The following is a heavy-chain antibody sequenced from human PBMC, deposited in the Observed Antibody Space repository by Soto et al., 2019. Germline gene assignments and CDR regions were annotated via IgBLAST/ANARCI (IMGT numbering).Heavy chain of an antibody. J-gene: IGHJ4*02. CDR3: ARYSTLTPAGTFDY. D-gene: IGHD6-13*01. CDR1: GGSISSGGYY. Sequence: QVQLQESGPGLVKPSQTLSLTCTVSGGSISSGGYYWSWLRQHPGKGLEWIGYIYYSGSTYYNPSLKRRVTISVDTSKNQFSLKLSSVTAADTAVYYCARYSTLTPAGTFDYWGQGTLVTVSS. V-gene: IGHV4-31*03. CDR2: IYYSGST.